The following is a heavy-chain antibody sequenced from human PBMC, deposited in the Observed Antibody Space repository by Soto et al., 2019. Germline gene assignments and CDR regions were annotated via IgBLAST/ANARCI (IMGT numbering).Heavy chain of an antibody. Sequence: QVQLVQSGAEVKKPGASVKVSCKASGYTFTGYYMHWVRQAPGQGLEWMGWINPNSGGTNYAQKFQGWVTMTRDTSISTAYRELSRLRSDDTAVYYCARGKGGSSGYYYYYYMEVWGKGTTVTVSS. V-gene: IGHV1-2*04. J-gene: IGHJ6*03. CDR1: GYTFTGYY. D-gene: IGHD6-6*01. CDR3: ARGKGGSSGYYYYYYMEV. CDR2: INPNSGGT.